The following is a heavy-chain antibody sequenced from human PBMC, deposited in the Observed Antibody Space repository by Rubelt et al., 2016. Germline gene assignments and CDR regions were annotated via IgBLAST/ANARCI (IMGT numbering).Heavy chain of an antibody. D-gene: IGHD5-18*01. CDR1: GGSFSGYY. CDR2: INHSGST. J-gene: IGHJ6*02. Sequence: QVQLQQWGAGLLKPSETLSLTCAVYGGSFSGYYWSWIRQPPGKGLEWIGEINHSGSTNYNPSHKSRGTIPVDTSKNRLSRKLRSVTAADTAVYYCARAGVQLWLRSYYGMDVWGQGTTVTVSS. V-gene: IGHV4-34*01. CDR3: ARAGVQLWLRSYYGMDV.